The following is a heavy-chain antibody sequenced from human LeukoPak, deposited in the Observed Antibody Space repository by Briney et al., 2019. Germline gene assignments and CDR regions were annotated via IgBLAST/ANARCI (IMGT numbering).Heavy chain of an antibody. J-gene: IGHJ4*02. CDR2: LSGSGAST. CDR3: AKGSDRSGSYYLDY. CDR1: AFTFGSYA. V-gene: IGHV3-23*01. D-gene: IGHD3-10*01. Sequence: SGGSLRLSCAASAFTFGSYAMNWVRQAPGKGLEWVSGLSGSGASTYYADSVKGRFTISRDNSKNTLYLQMNRLRAEDTAVYYCAKGSDRSGSYYLDYWGQGTLVTVSP.